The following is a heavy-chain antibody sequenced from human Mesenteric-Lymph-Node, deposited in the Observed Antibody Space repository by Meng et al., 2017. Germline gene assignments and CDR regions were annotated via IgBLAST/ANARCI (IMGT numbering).Heavy chain of an antibody. CDR3: AKESVGTYSLYSFDS. Sequence: GESLKISCVASGFTFSNTWMHWVRQAPGKGLVWVSRISPDGSSSNNADSVKGRFTVSRDNSKNTLFLQMNSLRAEDTAVYYCAKESVGTYSLYSFDSWGQGTLVTVSS. CDR1: GFTFSNTW. CDR2: ISPDGSSS. D-gene: IGHD4-11*01. J-gene: IGHJ4*02. V-gene: IGHV3-74*01.